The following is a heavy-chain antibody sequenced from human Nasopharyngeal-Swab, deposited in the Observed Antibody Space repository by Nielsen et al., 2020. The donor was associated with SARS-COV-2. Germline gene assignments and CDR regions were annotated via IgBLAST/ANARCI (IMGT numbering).Heavy chain of an antibody. J-gene: IGHJ4*02. CDR2: ISAYNGNT. CDR1: GYTFTSYD. CDR3: ARDVYCSSTSCYNTFDY. Sequence: ASVKVSCKASGYTFTSYDINWVRQAPGQGLEWMGWISAYNGNTNYAQKLQGRVTMTTDTSTSTAYMELRSLRSGDTAVYYCARDVYCSSTSCYNTFDYRGQGTLVTVSS. V-gene: IGHV1-18*01. D-gene: IGHD2-2*01.